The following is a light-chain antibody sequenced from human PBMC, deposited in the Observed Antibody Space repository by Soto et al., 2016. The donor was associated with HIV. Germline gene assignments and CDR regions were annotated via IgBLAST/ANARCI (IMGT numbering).Light chain of an antibody. CDR3: QQYNSYRYT. CDR2: KAS. CDR1: QSISSW. V-gene: IGKV1-5*03. Sequence: DIQMTQSPSTLSASVGDRVTITCRASQSISSWLAWYQQKPGKAPKLLIYKASSLESGVPSRFSGSGSGTEFTLTISSLQPDDFATYYCQQYNSYRYTFGQGTKAGDQT. J-gene: IGKJ2*01.